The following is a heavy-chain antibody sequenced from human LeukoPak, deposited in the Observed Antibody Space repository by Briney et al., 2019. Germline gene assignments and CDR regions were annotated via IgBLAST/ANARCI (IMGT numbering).Heavy chain of an antibody. Sequence: PSQTLSLTCAISGDSVSSNSAVCNWIRQSPSRGLEWLGRTYYRSKWYNDYAVSVESRVTINPDTSKNQFSLQLNSVTPEDTAVYYCARGALGYYMDVWGKGTTVTVSS. CDR1: GDSVSSNSAV. V-gene: IGHV6-1*01. CDR2: TYYRSKWYN. CDR3: ARGALGYYMDV. J-gene: IGHJ6*03.